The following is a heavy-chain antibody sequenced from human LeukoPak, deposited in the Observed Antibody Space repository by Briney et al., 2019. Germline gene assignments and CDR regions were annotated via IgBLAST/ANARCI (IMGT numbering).Heavy chain of an antibody. J-gene: IGHJ4*02. CDR2: INPNSGGT. Sequence: PAASVKVSCKASGYTFTGYYMHWARQAPGQGLEWMGWINPNSGGTNYAQKFQGRVTMTRDTSISTAYMELSRLRSDDTAVYYCASRTVGATFDHWDYWGQGTLVTVSS. V-gene: IGHV1-2*02. D-gene: IGHD1-26*01. CDR1: GYTFTGYY. CDR3: ASRTVGATFDHWDY.